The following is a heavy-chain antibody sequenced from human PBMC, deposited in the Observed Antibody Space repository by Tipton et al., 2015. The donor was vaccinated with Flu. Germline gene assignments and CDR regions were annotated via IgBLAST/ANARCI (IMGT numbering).Heavy chain of an antibody. Sequence: SLRLSCAASGFTFSSYAMHWVRQAPGKGLEWVAVISYDGSNKYYADSVKGRFTISRDNSKNTLYLQMNSLRAEDTAVYYCARLRGRVAAAGTFDYWGQGTLVTVSS. CDR2: ISYDGSNK. CDR3: ARLRGRVAAAGTFDY. D-gene: IGHD6-13*01. CDR1: GFTFSSYA. J-gene: IGHJ4*02. V-gene: IGHV3-30-3*01.